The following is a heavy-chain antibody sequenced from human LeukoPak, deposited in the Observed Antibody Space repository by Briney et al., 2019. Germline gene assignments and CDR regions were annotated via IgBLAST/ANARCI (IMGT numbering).Heavy chain of an antibody. J-gene: IGHJ4*02. CDR3: ARLHYYDSSGYPY. Sequence: SETLSLTCAVYGGSFSGYYWSWIRQPPGKGLQWIGEINHSGSTNYNPSLKSRVTISVDTSKNQFSLKLCSVTAADTAVYYCARLHYYDSSGYPYWGQGTLVTVSS. V-gene: IGHV4-34*01. CDR1: GGSFSGYY. CDR2: INHSGST. D-gene: IGHD3-22*01.